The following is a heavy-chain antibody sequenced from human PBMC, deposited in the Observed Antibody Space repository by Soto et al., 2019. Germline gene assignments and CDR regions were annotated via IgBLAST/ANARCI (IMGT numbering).Heavy chain of an antibody. CDR2: ISGSGGAT. CDR3: ARRRGTGISGGTYYGLDV. D-gene: IGHD1-20*01. CDR1: GFTFSSFA. J-gene: IGHJ6*02. V-gene: IGHV3-23*01. Sequence: PGGSLRLSCAASGFTFSSFAMSWVRQAPGKRLEWVSGISGSGGATYYADYVKGRFTFSRDNSKNTMYLQMNSLRAEDTAVYYCARRRGTGISGGTYYGLDVWGQGTTVTVSS.